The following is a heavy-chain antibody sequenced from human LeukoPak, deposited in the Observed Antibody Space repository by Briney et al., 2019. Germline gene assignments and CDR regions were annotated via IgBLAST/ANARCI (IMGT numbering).Heavy chain of an antibody. D-gene: IGHD5-24*01. Sequence: GGSLRLSCAASGFTFSGPAMHWVRQASGKGLEWVGRIRSKANSYATAYAASVKGRFTISRDNSKNTLYLQMNSLRADDTAVYYCVMKAVPRPRLHDAFDFWGQGTVVSVSS. CDR2: IRSKANSYAT. V-gene: IGHV3-73*01. CDR3: VMKAVPRPRLHDAFDF. CDR1: GFTFSGPA. J-gene: IGHJ3*01.